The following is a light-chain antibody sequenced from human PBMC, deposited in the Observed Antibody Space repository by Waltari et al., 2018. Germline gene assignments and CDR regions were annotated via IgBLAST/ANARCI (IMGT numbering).Light chain of an antibody. J-gene: IGKJ2*03. CDR2: LGS. Sequence: DKVMTQTPLSLPVTPGEPASISCRSSQSLLDSDGYTHLHWYLQKPGQSPQLLIYLGSNRASGVPDRCSGSGSGTDFTLKISRVEADDVGVYYCMQTLQTPYSFGQGTKVEIQ. V-gene: IGKV2-28*01. CDR1: QSLLDSDGYTH. CDR3: MQTLQTPYS.